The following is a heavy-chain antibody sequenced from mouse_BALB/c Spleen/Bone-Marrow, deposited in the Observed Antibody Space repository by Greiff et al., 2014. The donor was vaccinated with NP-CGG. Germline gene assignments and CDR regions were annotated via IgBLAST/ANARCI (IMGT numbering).Heavy chain of an antibody. D-gene: IGHD2-14*01. Sequence: LVESGAELARPGASVKMSCKASGYTFTSYTMHRVKQRPGQGLEWIGYINPSSGYTNYNQKFKDKATLTAGKSSSTAYMQLSSLTSEDSAVYYCARYRYDWYFDVWGAGTTVTVSS. CDR3: ARYRYDWYFDV. CDR1: GYTFTSYT. CDR2: INPSSGYT. J-gene: IGHJ1*01. V-gene: IGHV1-4*01.